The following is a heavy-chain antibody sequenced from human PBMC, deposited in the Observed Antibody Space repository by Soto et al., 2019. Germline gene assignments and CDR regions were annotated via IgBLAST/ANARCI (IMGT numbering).Heavy chain of an antibody. CDR2: ISSSGDSI. CDR1: GFTFSDYY. Sequence: QVQLVESGGGLVKAGESLRLSCAASGFTFSDYYMSWIRQAPGKGLEWVSYISSSGDSIYYADSGKGRFTVSRDNARNSLFLQMNSLGAGDTAVYYCARDSNGNYLGVDNWGQGTLVTVSS. CDR3: ARDSNGNYLGVDN. J-gene: IGHJ4*02. D-gene: IGHD4-17*01. V-gene: IGHV3-11*01.